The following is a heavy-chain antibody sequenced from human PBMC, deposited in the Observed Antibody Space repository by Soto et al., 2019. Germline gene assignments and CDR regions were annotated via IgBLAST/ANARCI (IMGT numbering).Heavy chain of an antibody. Sequence: GESLKISCKGSGYSFTSYWISWVRQMTGKGLEWMGRIDPSDSYTNYSPSFQGHVTISADKSISTAYLQWSSLKASDTAMYYCASSPHCGGDCYSVDYWGQGTLVTVSS. CDR1: GYSFTSYW. CDR2: IDPSDSYT. J-gene: IGHJ4*02. D-gene: IGHD2-21*02. V-gene: IGHV5-10-1*01. CDR3: ASSPHCGGDCYSVDY.